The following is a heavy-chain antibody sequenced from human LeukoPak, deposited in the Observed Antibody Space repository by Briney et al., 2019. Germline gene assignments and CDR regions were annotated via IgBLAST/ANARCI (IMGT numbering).Heavy chain of an antibody. Sequence: KPSETLSLTCTVSGGSISSYYWSWIRQPPGKGLEWIGYIYYSGSTNYNPSLKSRVTISIDTSKNQLSLRLSSVTAADTAVYYCAKGVRNLDVWGQGTTVTVSS. J-gene: IGHJ6*02. CDR3: AKGVRNLDV. CDR1: GGSISSYY. CDR2: IYYSGST. V-gene: IGHV4-59*01.